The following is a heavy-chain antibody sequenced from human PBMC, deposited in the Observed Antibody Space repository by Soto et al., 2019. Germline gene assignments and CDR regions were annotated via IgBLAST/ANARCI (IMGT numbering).Heavy chain of an antibody. Sequence: QVQLQESGPGLVKPSETLSLTCTVSGGSISSYYWSWIRQPPGKGLEWIGYIYYSGSTNYNPSLKSRVNISVDTSKNQFSLKLSSVTAADTAVYYCARLNSNYYYYYMDVWGKGTTVTVSS. V-gene: IGHV4-59*08. CDR2: IYYSGST. CDR1: GGSISSYY. CDR3: ARLNSNYYYYYMDV. D-gene: IGHD4-4*01. J-gene: IGHJ6*03.